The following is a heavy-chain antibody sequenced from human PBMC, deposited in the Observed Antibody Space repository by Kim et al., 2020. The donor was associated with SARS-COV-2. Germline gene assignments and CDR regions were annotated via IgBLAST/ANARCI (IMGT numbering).Heavy chain of an antibody. J-gene: IGHJ6*02. CDR3: ARASVRYGSGRDYGMDV. D-gene: IGHD3-10*01. CDR1: GGSISSYY. V-gene: IGHV4-59*01. Sequence: SETLSLTCTVSGGSISSYYWSWIRQPPGKGLEWIGYIYYSGSTNYNPSLKSRVTISVDTSKNQFSLKLSSVTAADTAVYYCARASVRYGSGRDYGMDVWGQGTTVTVSS. CDR2: IYYSGST.